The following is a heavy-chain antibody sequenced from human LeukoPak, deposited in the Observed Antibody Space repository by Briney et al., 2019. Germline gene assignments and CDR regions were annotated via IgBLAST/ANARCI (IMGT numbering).Heavy chain of an antibody. V-gene: IGHV4-61*02. CDR2: IYTSGST. Sequence: PSQTLSLTCTVSGGSISSGSYYWSWIRQPAGKGLEWIGRIYTSGSTNYNPSLKSRVTISVDTSKNQFSLKLSSVTAADTAVYYCARLRWATAGFGFDYWGQGTLVTVSS. J-gene: IGHJ4*02. D-gene: IGHD6-13*01. CDR3: ARLRWATAGFGFDY. CDR1: GGSISSGSYY.